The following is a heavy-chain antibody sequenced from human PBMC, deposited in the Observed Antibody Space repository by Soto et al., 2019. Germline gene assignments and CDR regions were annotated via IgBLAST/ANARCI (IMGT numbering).Heavy chain of an antibody. D-gene: IGHD3-9*01. CDR1: GYSFTSYW. CDR2: IDPSDSYN. V-gene: IGHV5-10-1*01. Sequence: GGSLKISCKGSGYSFTSYWISWVRQMPGKGLEWIGMIDPSDSYNNYSPSFHGHVTISADKYIRTAYLQCSSLNASETAMYYCARHLVGYYDSVTGDSPGPFPGMDGWGQGTKVTVSS. CDR3: ARHLVGYYDSVTGDSPGPFPGMDG. J-gene: IGHJ6*02.